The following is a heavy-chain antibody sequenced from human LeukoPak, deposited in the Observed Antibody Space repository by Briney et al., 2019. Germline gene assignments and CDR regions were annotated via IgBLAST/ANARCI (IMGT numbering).Heavy chain of an antibody. CDR2: ISSGGTT. D-gene: IGHD6-13*01. CDR1: GFTVRSNY. J-gene: IGHJ4*02. CDR3: ARGEWGAAVHI. Sequence: GGSLRLSCAGSGFTVRSNYMSWVRQAPGKGLEWVSLISSGGTTHYADSVKGRFTISRDTSMNTVSLQMNSLRAEDTAVYYCARGEWGAAVHIWGQGTLVTVSS. V-gene: IGHV3-53*01.